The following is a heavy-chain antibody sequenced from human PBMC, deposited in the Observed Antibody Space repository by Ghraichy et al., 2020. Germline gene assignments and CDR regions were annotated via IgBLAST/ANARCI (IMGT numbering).Heavy chain of an antibody. CDR3: ARAYSSGWPFDY. CDR2: IYSGGST. CDR1: GFTVSSNY. Sequence: GGSLRLSCAASGFTVSSNYMSWVRQAPGKGLEWVSVIYSGGSTYYADSVKGRFTISRDNSKNTLYLQMNSLRAEDTAVYYCARAYSSGWPFDYWGQGTLVTVSS. J-gene: IGHJ4*02. V-gene: IGHV3-66*01. D-gene: IGHD6-19*01.